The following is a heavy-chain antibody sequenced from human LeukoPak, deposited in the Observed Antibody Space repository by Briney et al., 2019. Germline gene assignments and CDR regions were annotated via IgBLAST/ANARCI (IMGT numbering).Heavy chain of an antibody. CDR3: ARGCSGGSCYTGLDY. D-gene: IGHD2-15*01. J-gene: IGHJ4*02. Sequence: PGGSLRLSCAASGFTFSSYSMNWVRQAPGKGLEWVSSISSSSSYIYYADSVKGRFTISRDNAKNSLYLQMNSLRAEDTAVYYCARGCSGGSCYTGLDYWGRGTLVTVSS. CDR2: ISSSSSYI. V-gene: IGHV3-21*01. CDR1: GFTFSSYS.